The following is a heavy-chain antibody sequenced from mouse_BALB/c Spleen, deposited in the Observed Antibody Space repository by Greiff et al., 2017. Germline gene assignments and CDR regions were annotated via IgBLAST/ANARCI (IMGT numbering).Heavy chain of an antibody. Sequence: VQVVESGPSLVQPSQSLSITCTVSGFSLTSYGVHWVRQSPGKGLEWLGVIWRGGSTDYNAAFMSRLSITKDNSTSQVFFKMNSLQADDTAIYYCAKNYGSSYDYAMDYWGQGTSVTVSS. V-gene: IGHV2-5-1*01. J-gene: IGHJ4*01. D-gene: IGHD1-1*01. CDR2: IWRGGST. CDR3: AKNYGSSYDYAMDY. CDR1: GFSLTSYG.